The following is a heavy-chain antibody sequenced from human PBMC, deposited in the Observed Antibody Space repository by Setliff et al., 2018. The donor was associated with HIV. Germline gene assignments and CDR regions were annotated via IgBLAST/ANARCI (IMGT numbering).Heavy chain of an antibody. CDR1: GGSFSDYY. CDR3: VRHGGVRIQRRTGIDY. Sequence: SETLSLTCAVYGGSFSDYYWTWIRQSPGKGLEWIGEINHRGSTNYNPSLKSRVTISVDTSKNQFSLKLNSVTAADTAVYYCVRHGGVRIQRRTGIDYWGQGTLVTVSS. CDR2: INHRGST. V-gene: IGHV4-34*01. D-gene: IGHD5-18*01. J-gene: IGHJ4*02.